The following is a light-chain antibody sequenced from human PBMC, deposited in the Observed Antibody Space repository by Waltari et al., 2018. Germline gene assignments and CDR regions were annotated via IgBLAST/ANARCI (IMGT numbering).Light chain of an antibody. CDR2: LGS. V-gene: IGKV2-28*01. J-gene: IGKJ1*01. CDR1: QSLLHRNGFNY. CDR3: MQALQTRT. Sequence: DIVMTQSPLSLPVTPGEPASISCRSSQSLLHRNGFNYLEWYLQKPGPSPQLLIYLGSNRASGVPDRFSGSGSGTDFTLKISRVEAEDVGVYYCMQALQTRTFGQGTKVEIK.